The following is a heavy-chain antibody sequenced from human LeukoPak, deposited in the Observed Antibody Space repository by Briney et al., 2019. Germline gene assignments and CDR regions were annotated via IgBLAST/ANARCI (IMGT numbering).Heavy chain of an antibody. V-gene: IGHV1-46*01. Sequence: ASVKDSCKASGYTFTRYHLHWVRQTPGRGFGWMGLSSPSGGIASYAQKCHGRVTMTRNTSTSTVNIKLSSQRSEVTAGNYCARDHCCGGDSYDAFDIWGQGTMVTVSS. CDR3: ARDHCCGGDSYDAFDI. CDR1: GYTFTRYH. J-gene: IGHJ3*02. CDR2: SSPSGGIA. D-gene: IGHD2-21*02.